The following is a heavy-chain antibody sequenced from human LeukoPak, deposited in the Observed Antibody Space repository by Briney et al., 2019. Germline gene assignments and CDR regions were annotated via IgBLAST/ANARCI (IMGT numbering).Heavy chain of an antibody. V-gene: IGHV1-24*01. Sequence: ATSVKVSCKVSGYTLTELSMHWVRQAPGKGLEWMGGFDPEDGETIYAQKFQGRVTMTEDTSTDTAYMELSSLRSDDTAVYYCARISGWELPDDDDAFDIWGQGTMVTVSS. CDR2: FDPEDGET. J-gene: IGHJ3*02. D-gene: IGHD1-26*01. CDR1: GYTLTELS. CDR3: ARISGWELPDDDDAFDI.